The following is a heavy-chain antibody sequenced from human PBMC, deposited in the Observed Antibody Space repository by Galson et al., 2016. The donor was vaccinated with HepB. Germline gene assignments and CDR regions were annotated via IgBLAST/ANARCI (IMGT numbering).Heavy chain of an antibody. Sequence: SETLSLTCTVSGGSISGAPSYYCWVRQPPGKGLEWIGSINYRGRPYYNGSLESRVTMSVDTSNHQFSLRLSSVIASDAAVYFCARMVDDGANYFDYWGQGALVTVSS. CDR1: GGSISGAPSY. CDR3: ARMVDDGANYFDY. V-gene: IGHV4-39*01. D-gene: IGHD3-10*01. J-gene: IGHJ4*02. CDR2: INYRGRP.